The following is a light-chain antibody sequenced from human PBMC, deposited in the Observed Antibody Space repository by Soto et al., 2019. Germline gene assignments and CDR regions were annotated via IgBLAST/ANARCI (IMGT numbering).Light chain of an antibody. CDR3: QQRSNWPPWT. CDR2: DAS. V-gene: IGKV3-11*01. CDR1: QSVSSY. J-gene: IGKJ1*01. Sequence: EIVLTQSPATLSLSPGERATLSCRASQSVSSYLAWYQQKPGQAPRLLIYDASNRATGIPARFSGSGSGTDFTLTISSLGPEDFAVYHCQQRSNWPPWTFGQGTKVEIK.